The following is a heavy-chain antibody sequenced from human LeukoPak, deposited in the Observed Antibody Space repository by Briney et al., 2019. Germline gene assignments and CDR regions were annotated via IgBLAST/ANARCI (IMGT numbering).Heavy chain of an antibody. CDR1: GFTFSSYA. CDR3: AKAEVEVTMVRGVIRSDAFDI. V-gene: IGHV3-23*01. Sequence: PGGSLRLSCAASGFTFSSYAMSWVRQAPGKGLEWVSAISGSGGSTYYADSVKGRFTISRDNSKNTLYLQMNSLRAEDTAVYYCAKAEVEVTMVRGVIRSDAFDIWGQGTMVTVSS. D-gene: IGHD3-10*01. J-gene: IGHJ3*02. CDR2: ISGSGGST.